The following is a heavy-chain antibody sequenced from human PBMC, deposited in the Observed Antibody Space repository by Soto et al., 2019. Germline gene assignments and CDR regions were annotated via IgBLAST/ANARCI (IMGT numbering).Heavy chain of an antibody. D-gene: IGHD2-2*01. Sequence: GGSLRLSCAGSGFTFSSYVMSWVRQAPGKGLEWVSAISASGGTTYDADSVKGRFTISRDNSKNTLYLQMNSLRAEDTAVYYCAKDGCSSRSCYVDYWGQGTLVTVSS. CDR2: ISASGGTT. CDR3: AKDGCSSRSCYVDY. V-gene: IGHV3-23*01. J-gene: IGHJ4*02. CDR1: GFTFSSYV.